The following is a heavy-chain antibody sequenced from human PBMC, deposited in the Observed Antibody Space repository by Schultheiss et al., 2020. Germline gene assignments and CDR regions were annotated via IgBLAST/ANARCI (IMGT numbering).Heavy chain of an antibody. V-gene: IGHV4-34*01. Sequence: SQTLSLTCAVYGGSFSGYYWSWIRQPPGKGLEWIGYIYYSGSAYYNPSLKSRVTISADTSKNQFSLKLSSVTAADTAVYYCARGVGATTYDYYYGMDVWGQGTTVTVSS. CDR1: GGSFSGYY. J-gene: IGHJ6*02. CDR2: IYYSGSA. D-gene: IGHD1-26*01. CDR3: ARGVGATTYDYYYGMDV.